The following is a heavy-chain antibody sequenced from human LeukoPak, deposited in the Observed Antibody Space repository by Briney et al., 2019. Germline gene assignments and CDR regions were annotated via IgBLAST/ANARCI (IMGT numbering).Heavy chain of an antibody. CDR3: AKRGDDSSGYFGY. CDR1: GFTFSSYG. Sequence: GGTLRLSCAASGFTFSSYGMHWVRQAPGKGLEWVAFIRYDGSNKYYADSVKGRFTISRDNSKNTLYLQMNSLRAEDTAVYYCAKRGDDSSGYFGYWGQGTLVTVSS. J-gene: IGHJ4*02. CDR2: IRYDGSNK. D-gene: IGHD3-22*01. V-gene: IGHV3-30*02.